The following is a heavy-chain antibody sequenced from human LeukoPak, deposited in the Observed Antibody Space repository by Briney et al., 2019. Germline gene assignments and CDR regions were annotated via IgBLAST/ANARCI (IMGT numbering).Heavy chain of an antibody. D-gene: IGHD3-3*01. V-gene: IGHV4-4*07. CDR3: AGDGKGDFWSGYYSYYYYYMDV. Sequence: SETLSLTCTVSGGSISSYYWSWIRQPAGKGLEWIGRIYTSGSTNYNPSLKSRVTMSVDTSKNQFSLKLSSVTAADTAVYYCAGDGKGDFWSGYYSYYYYYMDVWGKGTTVTVSS. J-gene: IGHJ6*03. CDR2: IYTSGST. CDR1: GGSISSYY.